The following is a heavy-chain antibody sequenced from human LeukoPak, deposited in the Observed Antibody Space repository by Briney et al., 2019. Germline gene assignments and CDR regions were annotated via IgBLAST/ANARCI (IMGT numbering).Heavy chain of an antibody. Sequence: SETLSLTCAVYGGSFSGYYWSWIRQPPGKGLEWIGEINHSGSTNYNPSLKSRVTISVDTSKNQFSLKLSSVTAVDTAVYYCARGRGSSYYYYGMDVWGQGTTVTVSS. D-gene: IGHD2-15*01. V-gene: IGHV4-34*01. CDR2: INHSGST. CDR3: ARGRGSSYYYYGMDV. J-gene: IGHJ6*02. CDR1: GGSFSGYY.